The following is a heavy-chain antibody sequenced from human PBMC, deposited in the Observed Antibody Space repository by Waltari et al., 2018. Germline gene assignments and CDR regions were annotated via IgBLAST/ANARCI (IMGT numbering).Heavy chain of an antibody. CDR3: AMTSVTTVSWYFDI. Sequence: VQLVPSGAEVKKPGASVRVSCKVSGHSLSDLSIHWVRQVPGEGLEWMGGFDPDDGERTYAQKFQGRVTLTDDTSADTAYMELTNLRSEDTAVYYCAMTSVTTVSWYFDIWGRGTLVTVSS. CDR1: GHSLSDLS. J-gene: IGHJ2*01. V-gene: IGHV1-24*01. D-gene: IGHD4-17*01. CDR2: FDPDDGER.